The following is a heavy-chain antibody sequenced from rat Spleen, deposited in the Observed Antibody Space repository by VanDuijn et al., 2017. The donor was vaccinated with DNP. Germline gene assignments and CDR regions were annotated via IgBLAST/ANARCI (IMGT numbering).Heavy chain of an antibody. CDR2: ISYDGTST. CDR3: TRVGDLHDGGDGDALDA. V-gene: IGHV5-22*01. J-gene: IGHJ4*01. Sequence: EVQLVESGGGLVQPGRSMKLSCAASGFTFSNYDMAWVRQAPKKGLEWVAYISYDGTSTYNGDSVKGRFTISRDTAKSTLYLQMNSLRSEDTATYYCTRVGDLHDGGDGDALDAWGQGTSVTVSS. CDR1: GFTFSNYD. D-gene: IGHD1-12*02.